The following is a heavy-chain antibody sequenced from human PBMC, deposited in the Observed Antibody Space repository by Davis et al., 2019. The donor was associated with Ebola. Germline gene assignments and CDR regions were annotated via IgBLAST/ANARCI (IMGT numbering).Heavy chain of an antibody. CDR1: GGSISGSNW. D-gene: IGHD6-13*01. J-gene: IGHJ4*02. CDR3: ARGGSSSWYYPNY. Sequence: MPSETLSLTCAVSGGSISGSNWWSWVRQPPGKGLEWIGEIYHSGSTNYNPSLKSRVTISVDTSKNQFSLKLSSVTAADTAVYYCARGGSSSWYYPNYWGQGTLVTVSS. V-gene: IGHV4-4*02. CDR2: IYHSGST.